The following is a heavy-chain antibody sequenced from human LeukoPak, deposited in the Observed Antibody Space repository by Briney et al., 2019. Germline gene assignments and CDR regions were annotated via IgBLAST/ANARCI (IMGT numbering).Heavy chain of an antibody. D-gene: IGHD3-10*01. Sequence: SDTLSLTCTVSGGSISSYYWSWIRQPPGKGLEWIGYIDFSGSTNYNPSLQSRVTISVDTSKNQFSLKLSSVTAADTAVYYCARGGTGSFWFDPWGQGTLVTVSS. CDR3: ARGGTGSFWFDP. J-gene: IGHJ5*02. CDR1: GGSISSYY. CDR2: IDFSGST. V-gene: IGHV4-59*07.